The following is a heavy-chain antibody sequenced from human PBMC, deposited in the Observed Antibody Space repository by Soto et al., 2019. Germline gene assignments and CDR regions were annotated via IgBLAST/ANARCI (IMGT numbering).Heavy chain of an antibody. J-gene: IGHJ4*02. Sequence: QVQLVQSGAEVKKPGSSVKVSCKATGGTFSNYPITWVRQAPGQGLEWMGGVIPTFGPANYAHNFQARLTINADKATSTTYMELTSLRSEDTAVYYCGTQSMPNCGQGTLVTVSA. D-gene: IGHD2-2*01. CDR2: VIPTFGPA. CDR1: GGTFSNYP. V-gene: IGHV1-69*14. CDR3: GTQSMPN.